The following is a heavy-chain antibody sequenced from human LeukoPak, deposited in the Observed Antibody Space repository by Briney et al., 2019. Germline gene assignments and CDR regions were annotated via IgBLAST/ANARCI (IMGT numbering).Heavy chain of an antibody. V-gene: IGHV1-18*01. CDR3: ARDHEVGAAARLFDS. J-gene: IGHJ4*02. Sequence: ASVKVSCKASDYTFTSYGINWVRQAPGQGLEWMGWISTYNGNTNYAQKVQGRVTMTTDTSTSTAYMELRSLRSDDTAVYYCARDHEVGAAARLFDSWGQGTLVTVSS. D-gene: IGHD1-26*01. CDR2: ISTYNGNT. CDR1: DYTFTSYG.